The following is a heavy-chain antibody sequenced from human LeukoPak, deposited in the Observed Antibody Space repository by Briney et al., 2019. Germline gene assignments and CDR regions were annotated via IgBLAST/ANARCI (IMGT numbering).Heavy chain of an antibody. D-gene: IGHD3-10*01. CDR2: IYYSGST. CDR1: GGSISSSSYY. Sequence: SETLSLTCTVSGGSISSSSYYWGWIRQPPGKGLEWIGSIYYSGSTYYNPSLKSRVTISVDTSKNQFSLKLSSVTAADTAVYYCARGPMVRGVIESYYFDYWGQGTLVTVSS. V-gene: IGHV4-39*07. CDR3: ARGPMVRGVIESYYFDY. J-gene: IGHJ4*02.